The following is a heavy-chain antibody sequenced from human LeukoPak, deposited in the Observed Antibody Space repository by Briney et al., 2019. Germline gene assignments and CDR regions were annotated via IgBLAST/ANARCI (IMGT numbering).Heavy chain of an antibody. J-gene: IGHJ4*02. D-gene: IGHD5-24*01. V-gene: IGHV1-69*05. CDR2: IIPIFGTA. Sequence: SVKVSCKASGGTFSSYAISWVRQAPGQGLEWMGGIIPIFGTANYAQKFRGRVTITTDESTSTAYMELSSLRSEDTAVYYCARENLEMATPMALFDYWGQGTLVTVSS. CDR3: ARENLEMATPMALFDY. CDR1: GGTFSSYA.